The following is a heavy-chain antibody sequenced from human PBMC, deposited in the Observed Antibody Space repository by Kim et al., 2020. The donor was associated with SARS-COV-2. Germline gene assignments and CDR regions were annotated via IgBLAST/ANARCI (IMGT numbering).Heavy chain of an antibody. CDR1: GFTFSSYA. CDR2: ISDSGDST. V-gene: IGHV3-23*01. D-gene: IGHD2-2*02. CDR3: AKGDCGSARCFTTDQ. Sequence: GGSLRLSCAASGFTFSSYAMSWVRQAPGKGLEWVSSISDSGDSTYYADSVKGRFTISRDNSRNTLSLQMNSLRAEDTAIYFCAKGDCGSARCFTTDQWGRGPLVTVSS. J-gene: IGHJ4*02.